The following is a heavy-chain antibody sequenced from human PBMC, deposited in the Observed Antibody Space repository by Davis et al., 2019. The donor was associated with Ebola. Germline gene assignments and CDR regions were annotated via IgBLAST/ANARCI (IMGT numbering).Heavy chain of an antibody. CDR2: IKPDGSEK. D-gene: IGHD2-15*01. CDR3: TRITVGASVDY. J-gene: IGHJ4*02. V-gene: IGHV3-7*01. CDR1: GGSFSGYY. Sequence: ETLSLTCAVYGGSFSGYYWSWIRQPPGKGLEWEANIKPDGSEKYYVDSVRGRFTISRDNAKNSLFLQMNSLRAEDTALYYCTRITVGASVDYWGQGILVTVSS.